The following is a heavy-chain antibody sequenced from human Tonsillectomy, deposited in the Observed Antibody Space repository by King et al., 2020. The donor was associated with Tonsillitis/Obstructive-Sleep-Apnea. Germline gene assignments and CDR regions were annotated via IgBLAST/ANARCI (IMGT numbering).Heavy chain of an antibody. D-gene: IGHD3-22*01. V-gene: IGHV3-33*01. CDR3: AREGYYYDSSGYLDY. Sequence: VQLVESGGGVDQPGRSLRLSCAASGFTFSSYGMHWVRQAPGKGLEWVAVIWYDGSNKYYADSVKGRFTISRDNSKNTLYLQMNSLRAEDTAVYYCAREGYYYDSSGYLDYWGQGTLVTVSS. CDR2: IWYDGSNK. J-gene: IGHJ4*02. CDR1: GFTFSSYG.